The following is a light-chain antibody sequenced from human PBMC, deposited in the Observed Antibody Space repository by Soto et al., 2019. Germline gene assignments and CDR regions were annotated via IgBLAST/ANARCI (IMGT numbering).Light chain of an antibody. CDR1: SSDVGGYNF. J-gene: IGLJ2*01. Sequence: QSALTQPASVSGSPGQSITISCTGTSSDVGGYNFVSWYQQHPGKVPKLMIFDVNRRPSGVSDRFSGSKSGNTASLTISGLQSEDEADYFCSAWDDSIFGPVFGGGTKLTVL. CDR2: DVN. CDR3: SAWDDSIFGPV. V-gene: IGLV2-14*03.